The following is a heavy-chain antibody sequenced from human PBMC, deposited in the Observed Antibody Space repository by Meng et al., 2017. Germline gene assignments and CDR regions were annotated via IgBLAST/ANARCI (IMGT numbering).Heavy chain of an antibody. CDR2: INHSGST. D-gene: IGHD6-19*01. Sequence: SETLSLTCAVYGGSFSGYYWSWIRQPPGKGLEWIGEINHSGSTNYNPYPKSRVTISVDTSKNQFSLKLSSVTAADTAVYYCARGGQQWLGPQYFQHWGQGTLVTGSS. CDR1: GGSFSGYY. V-gene: IGHV4-34*01. CDR3: ARGGQQWLGPQYFQH. J-gene: IGHJ1*01.